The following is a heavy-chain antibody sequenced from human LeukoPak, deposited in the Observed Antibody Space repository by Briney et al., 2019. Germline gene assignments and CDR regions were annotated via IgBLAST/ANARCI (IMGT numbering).Heavy chain of an antibody. CDR1: GGSFSGYY. Sequence: PSETLSLTCAVYGGSFSGYYWSWIRQPPGKGLEWIGEINHSGSTNYNPSLKSRVTISVDTSKNQFSLKLSSVTAADTAVYYCARMTYYYDSSGYLHDAFDIWGQETMVTVSS. V-gene: IGHV4-34*01. J-gene: IGHJ3*02. D-gene: IGHD3-22*01. CDR2: INHSGST. CDR3: ARMTYYYDSSGYLHDAFDI.